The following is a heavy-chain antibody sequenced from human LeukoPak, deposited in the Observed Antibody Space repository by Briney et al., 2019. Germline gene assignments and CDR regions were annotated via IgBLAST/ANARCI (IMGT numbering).Heavy chain of an antibody. V-gene: IGHV3-30*03. CDR3: ARDGPLDTALRGGRYNWFDP. J-gene: IGHJ5*02. D-gene: IGHD5-18*01. CDR1: GFTFSRYG. Sequence: QAGGSLRLSCAASGFTFSRYGMHWVRQAPGKGLEWVAVISYDGSNKYYADSVKGQFTISRDNSKNTLYLQMNSPRAEDTAVYYCARDGPLDTALRGGRYNWFDPWGQGTLVTVSS. CDR2: ISYDGSNK.